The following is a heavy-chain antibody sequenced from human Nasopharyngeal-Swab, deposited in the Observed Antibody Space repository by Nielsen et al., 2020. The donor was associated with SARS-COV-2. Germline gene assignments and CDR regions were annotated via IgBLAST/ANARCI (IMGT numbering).Heavy chain of an antibody. CDR3: VKHPDGRWFGELSYYYYGLDV. CDR2: ISSRFLP. D-gene: IGHD3-10*01. Sequence: WIRQPPGKGLEWIASISSRFLPYYNPSLESRLTISVDTSKNHFSLKLTSVTAADTAVYYCVKHPDGRWFGELSYYYYGLDVWGQGTTVTVSS. J-gene: IGHJ6*02. V-gene: IGHV4-39*01.